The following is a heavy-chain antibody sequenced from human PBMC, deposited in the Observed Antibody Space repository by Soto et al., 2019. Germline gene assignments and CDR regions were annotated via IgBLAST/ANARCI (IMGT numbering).Heavy chain of an antibody. CDR3: ARRFGVLTGYYWFDP. Sequence: ASVNVSCNASGYTFTSYGISWVRQAPGQGLEWMGWISAYNGNTNYAQKLEGRVTMTTDTSTSTAYMELRSLRSDDTAVYYCARRFGVLTGYYWFDPWGQGTLVTVSS. CDR2: ISAYNGNT. V-gene: IGHV1-18*01. J-gene: IGHJ5*02. CDR1: GYTFTSYG. D-gene: IGHD3-9*01.